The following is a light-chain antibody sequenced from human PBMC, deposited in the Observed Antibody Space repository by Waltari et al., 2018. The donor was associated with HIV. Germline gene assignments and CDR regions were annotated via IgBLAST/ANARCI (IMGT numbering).Light chain of an antibody. Sequence: QSALTQPASVSGSPGQSIPISCPGTTSDLGLFDSVSWYQQHPGRAPQLMIFGVYSRPSGVSSRFSGSKSGNTASLTISGLQAEDEANYYCCSYTAIHTLIFGGGTKLTVL. CDR1: TSDLGLFDS. CDR2: GVY. J-gene: IGLJ2*01. V-gene: IGLV2-14*01. CDR3: CSYTAIHTLI.